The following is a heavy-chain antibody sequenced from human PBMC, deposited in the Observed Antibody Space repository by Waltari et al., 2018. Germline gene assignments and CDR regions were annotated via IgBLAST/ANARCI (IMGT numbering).Heavy chain of an antibody. J-gene: IGHJ4*02. CDR2: IIPFLGTG. Sequence: QVQLVQSGAEVKKPGSSVKVSCKASGGTFSSYAISWVRQAPGQGLEWMGWIIPFLGTGNYPPKFQGRVTITPDESPSTAYMELGSLRSWDTAVYYCAIVSAARLGDYWGQGTLVTVSS. CDR1: GGTFSSYA. V-gene: IGHV1-69*11. D-gene: IGHD6-6*01. CDR3: AIVSAARLGDY.